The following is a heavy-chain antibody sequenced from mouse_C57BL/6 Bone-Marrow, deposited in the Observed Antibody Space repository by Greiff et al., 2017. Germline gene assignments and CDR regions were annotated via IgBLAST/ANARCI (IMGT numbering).Heavy chain of an antibody. V-gene: IGHV5-17*01. CDR2: ISRGSSTI. CDR1: GFTFSDYG. J-gene: IGHJ3*01. CDR3: ERGGFAY. Sequence: EVKVVESGGGLVKPGGSLKLSCAASGFTFSDYGMHWVRQAPEMGLEWVAYISRGSSTIYYADTVKGRFTISRDNAKNTLFLQMPSLRSEDTAMYYCERGGFAYWGQGTLVTVSA.